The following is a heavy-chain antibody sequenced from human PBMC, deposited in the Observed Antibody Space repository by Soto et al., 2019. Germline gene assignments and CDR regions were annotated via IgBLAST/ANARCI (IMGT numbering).Heavy chain of an antibody. CDR3: AGAGYHHDFAP. V-gene: IGHV1-18*01. Sequence: GASVKVSCKASRYTFTSYCISWVRQAPGQVLEWMGWISAYNGNTNYAQKLQGRVTMTTDTSTSTAYMELRSLRSDDTAVYYCAGAGYHHDFAPCGKGTLVTVSS. CDR1: RYTFTSYC. J-gene: IGHJ5*02. D-gene: IGHD5-18*01. CDR2: ISAYNGNT.